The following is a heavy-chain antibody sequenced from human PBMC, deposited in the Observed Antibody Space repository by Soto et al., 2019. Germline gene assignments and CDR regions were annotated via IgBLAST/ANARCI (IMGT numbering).Heavy chain of an antibody. D-gene: IGHD5-12*01. CDR3: ARDQRKNSGYDLYYYGMDV. J-gene: IGHJ6*02. CDR1: GGSISSYH. V-gene: IGHV4-59*01. Sequence: KASETLSLTCTVSGGSISSYHWSWIRQPPGKGLEWIGYIYYSGSTNYNPSLKSRVTISVDTSKNQFSLKLSSVTAADTAVYYCARDQRKNSGYDLYYYGMDVWGQGTTVTVSS. CDR2: IYYSGST.